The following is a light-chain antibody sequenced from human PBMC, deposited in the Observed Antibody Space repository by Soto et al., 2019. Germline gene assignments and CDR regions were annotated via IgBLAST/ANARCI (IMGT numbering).Light chain of an antibody. V-gene: IGLV2-11*01. CDR1: SSDVGGYNY. Sequence: QSALTQPRSVSGSPGQSVTISCTGTSSDVGGYNYVSWYQQHPGKAPKLMIYDVSKRPSGVPDRFSGSKSGNTASLTIFGLQAEDEDDYYCCSYAGSYGVFGTGTKVTVL. J-gene: IGLJ1*01. CDR2: DVS. CDR3: CSYAGSYGV.